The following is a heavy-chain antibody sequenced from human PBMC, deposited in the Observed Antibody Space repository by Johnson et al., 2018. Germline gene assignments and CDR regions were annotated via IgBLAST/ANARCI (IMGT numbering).Heavy chain of an antibody. CDR3: ARDGPYYDKSGYYYSNYYYGMDV. D-gene: IGHD3-22*01. V-gene: IGHV3-11*01. J-gene: IGHJ6*02. CDR2: IGSSGDTI. Sequence: VQLLESGGGLVKPGGSLSLSCAASGFPFSDSYMSWIRQAPGEGLEWVSYIGSSGDTIYYADSVTGRVTISRAHAKNSLYLQMNSLRAEDTAVYYCARDGPYYDKSGYYYSNYYYGMDVWGQGTTVTVSS. CDR1: GFPFSDSY.